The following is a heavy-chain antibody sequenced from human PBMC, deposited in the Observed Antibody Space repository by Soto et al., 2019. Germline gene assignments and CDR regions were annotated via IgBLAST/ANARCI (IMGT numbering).Heavy chain of an antibody. V-gene: IGHV1-8*01. CDR3: ARGRSMLSYYYYGMDV. Sequence: QVQLVQSGAEVKKPGASVKVSCKASGYTFTSYDINWVRQATGQGLEWMGWMNPNSGNTGYAQKFQGRVPKARNNSLSKAYTGPSSLRSEEPAVDYCARGRSMLSYYYYGMDVWGQGTTVTVSS. CDR1: GYTFTSYD. D-gene: IGHD3-16*02. CDR2: MNPNSGNT. J-gene: IGHJ6*02.